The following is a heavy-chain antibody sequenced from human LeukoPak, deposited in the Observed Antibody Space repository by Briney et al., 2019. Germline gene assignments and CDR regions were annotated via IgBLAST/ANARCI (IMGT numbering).Heavy chain of an antibody. CDR1: GGSISSSSYY. Sequence: PSETLSLTCTVSGGSISSSSYYWGWIRQPPGKGLEWIGSIYYSGSTYYNPSLKSRVTISVDTSKNQFSLKLSSVTAADTAVYYCARSAYGDEYFDYGGRGTLVTVSS. J-gene: IGHJ4*02. CDR2: IYYSGST. D-gene: IGHD4-17*01. V-gene: IGHV4-39*01. CDR3: ARSAYGDEYFDY.